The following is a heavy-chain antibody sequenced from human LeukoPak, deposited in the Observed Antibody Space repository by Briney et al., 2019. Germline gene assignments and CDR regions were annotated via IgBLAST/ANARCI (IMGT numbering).Heavy chain of an antibody. J-gene: IGHJ3*02. CDR2: IYYSGST. CDR1: GGSISSYY. V-gene: IGHV4-59*01. D-gene: IGHD6-19*01. CDR3: ARDRRASSSGWFHDAFDI. Sequence: SETLSLTCTVSGGSISSYYWSWIRQPPGKGLERLGYIYYSGSTNYNPSLKSRVTISVDTSKNQFSLKPSSVTAADTAVYCCARDRRASSSGWFHDAFDIWGQGTMVTVSS.